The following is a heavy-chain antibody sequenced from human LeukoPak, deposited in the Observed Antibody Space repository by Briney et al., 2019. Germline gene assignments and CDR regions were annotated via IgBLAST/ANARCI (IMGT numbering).Heavy chain of an antibody. Sequence: SETLSLTCNVSGGSMSSFYWSWIRQPPGKELEWIAYIYYSGSVDCNPSLKSRVTISIDTSKNQFSLKLSSVTAADTAVYYCARSNGNYYYYGMDVWGQGTTVTVSS. V-gene: IGHV4-59*13. CDR2: IYYSGSV. D-gene: IGHD2-8*01. J-gene: IGHJ6*02. CDR3: ARSNGNYYYYGMDV. CDR1: GGSMSSFY.